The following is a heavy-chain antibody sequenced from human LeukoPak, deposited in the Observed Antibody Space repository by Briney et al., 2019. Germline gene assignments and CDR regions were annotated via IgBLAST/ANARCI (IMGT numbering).Heavy chain of an antibody. CDR1: GYTFFSYG. Sequence: ASVTVSCKTSGYTFFSYGITWVRQAPGQGLEWMGWISANNGDTKYAPKFQGRVTMTTESNTRTPYLDVRSLKSADTAVYSCARDGVDSGTTDFWGRGTLITVAS. V-gene: IGHV1-18*01. CDR2: ISANNGDT. CDR3: ARDGVDSGTTDF. D-gene: IGHD1/OR15-1a*01. J-gene: IGHJ4*02.